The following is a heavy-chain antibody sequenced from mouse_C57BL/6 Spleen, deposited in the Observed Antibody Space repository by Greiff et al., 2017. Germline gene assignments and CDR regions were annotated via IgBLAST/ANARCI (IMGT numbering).Heavy chain of an antibody. D-gene: IGHD2-1*01. CDR2: IDPNSGGT. J-gene: IGHJ3*01. Sequence: QVQLKQPGAELVKPGASVKLSCKASGYTFTSYWMHWVKQRPGRGLEWIGRIDPNSGGTKYNEKFKSKATLTVDKPSSTAYMQLSSLTSEDSAVYYCAREGLGKEFAYWGQGTLVTVSA. V-gene: IGHV1-72*01. CDR3: AREGLGKEFAY. CDR1: GYTFTSYW.